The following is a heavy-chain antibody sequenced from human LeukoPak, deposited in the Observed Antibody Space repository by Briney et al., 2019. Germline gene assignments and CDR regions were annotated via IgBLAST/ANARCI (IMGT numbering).Heavy chain of an antibody. CDR3: ATHPKDWYSDH. Sequence: GGSLRLSCAASGFTFDDYAMHWVRQAPGKGLEWVSLISGDGGSTYYADSVKGRFTISRDKSKNSLYLQMNSLRTDDTAFYYCATHPKDWYSDHWGRGTLLTASS. CDR1: GFTFDDYA. J-gene: IGHJ2*01. CDR2: ISGDGGST. V-gene: IGHV3-43*02.